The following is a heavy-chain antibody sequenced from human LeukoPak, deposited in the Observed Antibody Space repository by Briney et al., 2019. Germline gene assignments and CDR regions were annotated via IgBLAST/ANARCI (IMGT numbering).Heavy chain of an antibody. CDR1: GFTFSSYG. Sequence: GGSLRLSCAASGFTFSSYGMHWVRQAPGKGLEWVAFIRYDGSNKYYADSVKGRFTISRDNSKNTLYLQMNSLRAEDTAVYYCARDEYCSSTSCSEGRFDYWGQGTLVTVSS. CDR2: IRYDGSNK. D-gene: IGHD2-2*01. V-gene: IGHV3-30*02. J-gene: IGHJ4*02. CDR3: ARDEYCSSTSCSEGRFDY.